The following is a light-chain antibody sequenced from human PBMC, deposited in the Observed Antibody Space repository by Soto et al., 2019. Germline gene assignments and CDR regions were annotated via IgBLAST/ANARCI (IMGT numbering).Light chain of an antibody. CDR3: SSYTIGSPPYV. V-gene: IGLV2-14*01. CDR2: EVS. J-gene: IGLJ1*01. Sequence: QSVLTQPASVSGSPGQSITISCTGTSSDVGAYNYVSWYQQHPGKAPKLIIYEVSNRPSGVSNRFSGSKSGNTASLTISGLEDEDESDYYCSSYTIGSPPYVFGTGTKLTVL. CDR1: SSDVGAYNY.